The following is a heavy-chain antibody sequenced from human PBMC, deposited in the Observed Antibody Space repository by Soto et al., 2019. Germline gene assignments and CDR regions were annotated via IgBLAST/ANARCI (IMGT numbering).Heavy chain of an antibody. J-gene: IGHJ5*02. Sequence: QLQLQESGSGLVKPSQTLSLTCAVSGGSISSGGYSWSWIRQPPGQGLECIGYTYHSGSTYYNPSLTSRVTISVDRSKNQFSLKLSSVTAADTAVYYCASRPSGSGFDPWGQGTLVTVSS. CDR3: ASRPSGSGFDP. CDR1: GGSISSGGYS. CDR2: TYHSGST. V-gene: IGHV4-30-2*01. D-gene: IGHD1-26*01.